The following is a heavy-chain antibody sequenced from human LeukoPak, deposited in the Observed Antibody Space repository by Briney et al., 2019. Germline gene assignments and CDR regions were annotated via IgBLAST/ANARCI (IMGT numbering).Heavy chain of an antibody. J-gene: IGHJ5*02. CDR3: ARDSSLSGWFDP. D-gene: IGHD3-10*01. V-gene: IGHV4-61*02. CDR2: TYTSGST. Sequence: SETLSLTCTVSGGSISIGSYYWSWIRQPAGKGLEWVGRTYTSGSTIYNPSLESRVTISLDTSKNQFSLKLSSVTAADTAVYYCARDSSLSGWFDPWGQGTLVTVSS. CDR1: GGSISIGSYY.